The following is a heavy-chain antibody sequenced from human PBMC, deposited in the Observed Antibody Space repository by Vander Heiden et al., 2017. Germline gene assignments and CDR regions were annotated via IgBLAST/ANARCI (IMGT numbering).Heavy chain of an antibody. J-gene: IGHJ4*02. CDR1: GGSISSYY. CDR3: ARQGNYYDSSEIAS. V-gene: IGHV4-59*01. D-gene: IGHD3-22*01. Sequence: QVQLQESGPGLVKPSETLFLTCTVSGGSISSYYWSWIRQPPGKGLEWIAYIYYSGSTNYNPSLKSRVTISVDTSKNQFSLKLTSVTAADTAVYYCARQGNYYDSSEIASWGQGTLVTVSS. CDR2: IYYSGST.